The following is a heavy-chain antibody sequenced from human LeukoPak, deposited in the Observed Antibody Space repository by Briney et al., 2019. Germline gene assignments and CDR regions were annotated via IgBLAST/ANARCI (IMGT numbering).Heavy chain of an antibody. CDR2: ISSRSRDI. CDR1: GFTFSSYG. V-gene: IGHV3-48*02. D-gene: IGHD1-1*01. CDR3: ARLETHWNYWYFDL. Sequence: GRSLRLSCAASGFTFSSYGMHWVRQAPGKGLEWVSYISSRSRDIYYADSVKGRLTISRDNSQNSLYLQMNSLRDEDTAVYYCARLETHWNYWYFDLWGRGTLVTVSS. J-gene: IGHJ2*01.